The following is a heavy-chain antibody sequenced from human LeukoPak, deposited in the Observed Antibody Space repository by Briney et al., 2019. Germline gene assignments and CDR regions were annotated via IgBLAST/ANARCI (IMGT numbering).Heavy chain of an antibody. CDR1: GYTFTSYG. D-gene: IGHD4-17*01. CDR2: ISAYNGNT. CDR3: ARDFYSHDYGETNDAFDI. J-gene: IGHJ3*02. Sequence: ASVKVSCKASGYTFTSYGISWVRQAPGQGLEWMGWISAYNGNTNYAQKLQGRVTTTTDTSTSTAYMELRSLRSDDTAVYYCARDFYSHDYGETNDAFDIWGQGTMVTVSS. V-gene: IGHV1-18*01.